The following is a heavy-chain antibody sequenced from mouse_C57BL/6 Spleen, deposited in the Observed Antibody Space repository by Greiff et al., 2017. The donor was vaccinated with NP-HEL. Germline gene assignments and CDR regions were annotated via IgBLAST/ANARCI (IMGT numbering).Heavy chain of an antibody. V-gene: IGHV1-53*01. Sequence: LQPGTELVKPGASVKLSCKASGYTFTSYWMHWVKQRPGQGLEWIGNINPSNGGTNYNEKFKSKATLTVDKSSSTAYMQLSSLTSEDSAVYYCARGPNWDVGWFAYWGQGTLVTVSA. D-gene: IGHD4-1*01. CDR1: GYTFTSYW. CDR3: ARGPNWDVGWFAY. J-gene: IGHJ3*01. CDR2: INPSNGGT.